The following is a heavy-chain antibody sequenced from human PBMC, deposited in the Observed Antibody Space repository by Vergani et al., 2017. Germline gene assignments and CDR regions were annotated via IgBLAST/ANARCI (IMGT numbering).Heavy chain of an antibody. CDR2: IYYSGST. D-gene: IGHD3-10*01. V-gene: IGHV4-59*01. J-gene: IGHJ5*02. CDR1: GGSISSYY. CDR3: ARSSYYYGSAT. Sequence: QVQLQESGPGLVKPSETLSLTCTVSGGSISSYYWSWIRQPPGKGLEWIGYIYYSGSTKYNPSLKSLVTISVDTSKNPFSLKLSSVTAADTAVYYCARSSYYYGSATWGQGTLVTVSS.